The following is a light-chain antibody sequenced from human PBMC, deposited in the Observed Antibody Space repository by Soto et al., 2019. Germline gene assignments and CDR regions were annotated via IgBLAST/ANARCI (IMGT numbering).Light chain of an antibody. CDR3: QQYTGPPTT. CDR1: QTVSSNY. Sequence: EIVLTQSPGTLSCSAGERATLSCRASQTVSSNYLAWCQQRPGQAPRLLIYGASTRAAGIPDRFSGSGSGTDFTLTITRLEPEDSAVYFCQQYTGPPTTFGQGTRLETK. CDR2: GAS. J-gene: IGKJ5*01. V-gene: IGKV3-20*01.